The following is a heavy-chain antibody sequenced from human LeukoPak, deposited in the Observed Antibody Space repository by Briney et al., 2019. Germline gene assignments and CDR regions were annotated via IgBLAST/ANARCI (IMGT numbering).Heavy chain of an antibody. D-gene: IGHD3-3*01. Sequence: LETLSLTCAVYGGSFSGYYWSWIRQPPGKGLEWIGEINHSGSTNYNPSLKSRVTISVDTSKNQFSLKLSSVTAADTAVYYCASITIFGVAQNWFDPWGQGTLVTVSS. V-gene: IGHV4-34*01. CDR3: ASITIFGVAQNWFDP. CDR2: INHSGST. CDR1: GGSFSGYY. J-gene: IGHJ5*02.